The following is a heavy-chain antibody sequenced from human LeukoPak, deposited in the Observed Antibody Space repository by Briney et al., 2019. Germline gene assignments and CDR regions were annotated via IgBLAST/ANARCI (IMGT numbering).Heavy chain of an antibody. J-gene: IGHJ4*02. Sequence: ASVKVSCKASGYTFTSCGISWVRQAPGQGLEWMGWINPNSGGTNYAQKFQGRVTMTRDTSISTAYMELSRLRSDDTAVYYCARSYPIVVVPAAPDYWGQGTLVTVSS. V-gene: IGHV1-2*02. CDR3: ARSYPIVVVPAAPDY. CDR2: INPNSGGT. D-gene: IGHD2-2*01. CDR1: GYTFTSCG.